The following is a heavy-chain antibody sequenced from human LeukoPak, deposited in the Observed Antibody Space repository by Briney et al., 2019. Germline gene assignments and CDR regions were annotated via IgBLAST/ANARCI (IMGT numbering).Heavy chain of an antibody. D-gene: IGHD2-15*01. CDR3: AREGLGYCSGGSCSDPFDI. CDR1: GGSISSYY. J-gene: IGHJ3*02. CDR2: IYYTGST. Sequence: SETPSLTRTVSGGSISSYYWSWIRQPPGKGLQWIGYIYYTGSTTYNPSLKSRVTISVDTSKNHFSLNLTSVTAADTAVYYCAREGLGYCSGGSCSDPFDIWGQGTMVTVSS. V-gene: IGHV4-59*01.